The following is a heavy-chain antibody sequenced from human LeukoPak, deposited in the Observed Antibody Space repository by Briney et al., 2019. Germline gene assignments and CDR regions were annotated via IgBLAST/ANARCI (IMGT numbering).Heavy chain of an antibody. Sequence: GGSLRLSCAASGFTFSSYRMDWVRQAPGKGLEWVANIKQDGSEKYYVDSVKGRFTISRDNAKNSLFLQMNSLRADDTAVYYCARGESSGWDNWGQGTLVTVSS. CDR2: IKQDGSEK. CDR3: ARGESSGWDN. J-gene: IGHJ4*02. D-gene: IGHD6-19*01. CDR1: GFTFSSYR. V-gene: IGHV3-7*01.